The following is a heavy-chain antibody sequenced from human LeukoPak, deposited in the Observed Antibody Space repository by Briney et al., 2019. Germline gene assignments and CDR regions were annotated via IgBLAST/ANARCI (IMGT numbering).Heavy chain of an antibody. CDR2: ISSSGSII. D-gene: IGHD3-10*01. V-gene: IGHV3-48*03. Sequence: GGSLRLSCAASGFTFSSHEMNWVRQAPGKGLEWLSYISSSGSIIYYGDSVKGRVTISRDNAKKSLYLQMNSLRAEDTAIYYCARAVTYFYGSVTYDWFDPWGQGTLVTVSS. CDR3: ARAVTYFYGSVTYDWFDP. J-gene: IGHJ5*02. CDR1: GFTFSSHE.